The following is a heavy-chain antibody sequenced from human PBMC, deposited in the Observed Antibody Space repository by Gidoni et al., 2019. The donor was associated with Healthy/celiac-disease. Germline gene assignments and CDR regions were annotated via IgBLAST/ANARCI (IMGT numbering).Heavy chain of an antibody. Sequence: EVQLVESGGGLVQPGRSLRLSCAASGFTFADYAMHWVRQAPGKGLKWVSGISWNSGSLGYADSVRGRFTISRDNAKNSLYLQMNSLRAEDTALYYCAKDISTTGTTSAFDIWGQGTMVTVSS. CDR3: AKDISTTGTTSAFDI. CDR2: ISWNSGSL. D-gene: IGHD1-1*01. V-gene: IGHV3-9*01. J-gene: IGHJ3*02. CDR1: GFTFADYA.